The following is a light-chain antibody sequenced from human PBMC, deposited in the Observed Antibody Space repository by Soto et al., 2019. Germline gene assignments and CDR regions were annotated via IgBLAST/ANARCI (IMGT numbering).Light chain of an antibody. V-gene: IGKV3D-7*01. Sequence: EIVLTQSPGTLSLSPGERATLSCRATQSVTSNYLSWYQQKPGQAPRLLIYGASTRATGIPARFSGSGSGTDFTLTISSLQPEDFAVYYCLQDYNLPITFGQGTRLEIK. CDR1: QSVTSNY. CDR2: GAS. J-gene: IGKJ5*01. CDR3: LQDYNLPIT.